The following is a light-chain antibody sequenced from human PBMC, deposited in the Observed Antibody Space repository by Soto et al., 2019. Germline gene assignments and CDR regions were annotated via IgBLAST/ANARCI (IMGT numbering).Light chain of an antibody. CDR1: SSDVGGYNY. Sequence: QSVLTQPASVSGSPGQSITISCTGTSSDVGGYNYVSWYQQHPGKAPKLMNNEVSNRPAGLSHRFSGSNSGTTASLTISGLHAEEEADYYGTSYTSSSTLVFGGGTKLTVL. CDR3: TSYTSSSTLV. CDR2: EVS. V-gene: IGLV2-14*01. J-gene: IGLJ2*01.